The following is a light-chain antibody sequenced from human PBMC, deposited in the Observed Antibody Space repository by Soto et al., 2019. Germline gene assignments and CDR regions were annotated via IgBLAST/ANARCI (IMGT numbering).Light chain of an antibody. CDR1: SSDVGGYNY. J-gene: IGLJ7*01. CDR3: SSYTSSSTPAV. V-gene: IGLV2-14*01. Sequence: QSVLTQPASVSGSPGQSITISCTGTSSDVGGYNYVSWYQQHPGKATKLMIYDVSNRPSGVSNRFSGSKSGNTASLTISGLQAEDESDYYCSSYTSSSTPAVFGGVTQLTVL. CDR2: DVS.